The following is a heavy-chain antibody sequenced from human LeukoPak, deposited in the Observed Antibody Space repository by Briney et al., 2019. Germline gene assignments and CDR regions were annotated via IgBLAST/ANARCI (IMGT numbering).Heavy chain of an antibody. D-gene: IGHD1-26*01. V-gene: IGHV3-74*01. CDR1: GFTLTSNW. Sequence: GGSLTPSCAPSGFTLTSNWMHWVRQPPGKWLVWVSRISSDGTSTGYAESVKGRFTIPRNNAKNTLSLQMKGLRAEDTAVYYCAREGEGIEAYSFDIWGEGAMVTVSS. CDR3: AREGEGIEAYSFDI. J-gene: IGHJ3*02. CDR2: ISSDGTST.